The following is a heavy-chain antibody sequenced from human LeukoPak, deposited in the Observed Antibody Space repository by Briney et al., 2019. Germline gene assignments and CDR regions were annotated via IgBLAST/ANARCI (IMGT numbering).Heavy chain of an antibody. CDR3: ARDPSLGGLPYYFDY. V-gene: IGHV3-30*03. CDR2: ISYDVSNK. J-gene: IGHJ4*02. D-gene: IGHD3-16*01. CDR1: GFTFYSYV. Sequence: GGSLRLSCAASGFTFYSYVIHWVRQAPGKGLEWVALISYDVSNKFYADSVKGRFTISRDNSKNTLYLQMNSLRAEDTAVYYCARDPSLGGLPYYFDYWGQGTLVTVSS.